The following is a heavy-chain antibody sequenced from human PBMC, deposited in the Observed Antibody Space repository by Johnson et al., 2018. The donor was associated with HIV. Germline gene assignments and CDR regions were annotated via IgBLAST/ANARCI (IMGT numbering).Heavy chain of an antibody. D-gene: IGHD1-1*01. CDR3: AREGTLGAFDI. Sequence: QVQLVESGGGVVQPGRSLRLSCAASGFTVSSNYMSWVRQAPGKGLEWVAVISYDGSNKYYADSVKGRFTISRDNSKNTLYLQMNSLRAEDTAVYYCAREGTLGAFDIWGQGTMVTVSS. V-gene: IGHV3-30-3*01. J-gene: IGHJ3*02. CDR1: GFTVSSNY. CDR2: ISYDGSNK.